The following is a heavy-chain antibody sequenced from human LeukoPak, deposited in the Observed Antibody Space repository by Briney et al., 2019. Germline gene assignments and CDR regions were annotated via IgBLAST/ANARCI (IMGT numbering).Heavy chain of an antibody. D-gene: IGHD3-22*01. CDR3: ARRAGALYYYDTSGPFDH. J-gene: IGHJ4*02. Sequence: SGGSLRLSYAASGFTVSNNYMSWVRQAPGKGLEWVSVLYTGGSTYYADSVKGRFIISRDNSRNTLYLQMNSLRVDDTAVYFCARRAGALYYYDTSGPFDHWGRGTLVTVSS. CDR2: LYTGGST. CDR1: GFTVSNNY. V-gene: IGHV3-53*01.